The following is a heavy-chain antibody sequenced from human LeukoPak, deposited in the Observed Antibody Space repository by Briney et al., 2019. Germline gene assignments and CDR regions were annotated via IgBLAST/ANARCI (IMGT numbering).Heavy chain of an antibody. CDR3: ARGYDSSGYYYVPYFDY. CDR1: GFTFSSYA. D-gene: IGHD3-22*01. CDR2: ISYDGSNR. Sequence: GGSLRLSCAASGFTFSSYAMHWVRQAPGKGLEWVAVISYDGSNRYYADSVKGRFTISRDNSKNTLYLQMNSLRAEDTAVYYCARGYDSSGYYYVPYFDYWGQGTLVTVSS. J-gene: IGHJ4*02. V-gene: IGHV3-30-3*01.